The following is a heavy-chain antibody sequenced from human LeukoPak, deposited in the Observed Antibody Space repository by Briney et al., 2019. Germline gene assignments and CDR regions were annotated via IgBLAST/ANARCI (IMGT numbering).Heavy chain of an antibody. D-gene: IGHD6-19*01. V-gene: IGHV3-30*02. Sequence: PGGSLRLSCAASGFTFSTYGMYWVRQAPGKGLEWVAFIRYEGSIEYYADSVKGRFTISRDNSKNTLYLQMNSLRAEDTAVYYCAKQLPAAGTFDYWGQGTLVTVSS. CDR3: AKQLPAAGTFDY. CDR1: GFTFSTYG. CDR2: IRYEGSIE. J-gene: IGHJ4*02.